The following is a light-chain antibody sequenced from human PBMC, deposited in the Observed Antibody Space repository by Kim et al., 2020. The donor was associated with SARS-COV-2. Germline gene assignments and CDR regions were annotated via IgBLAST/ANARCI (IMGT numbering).Light chain of an antibody. Sequence: DIVMTQSPLSLPVTPGEPASISCRSSQSLLHSNGYNSLDWYLQKPGQSPQLLIYLGSNRASGVPDRFSGSGSCTDFTLKISRVEAEDVGVYYCMQALQTPPYTFGQGTKLEIK. CDR2: LGS. J-gene: IGKJ2*01. V-gene: IGKV2-28*01. CDR1: QSLLHSNGYNS. CDR3: MQALQTPPYT.